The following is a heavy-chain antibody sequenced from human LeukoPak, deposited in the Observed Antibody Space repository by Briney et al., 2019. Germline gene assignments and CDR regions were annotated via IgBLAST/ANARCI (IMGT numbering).Heavy chain of an antibody. CDR2: INTNTGNP. CDR1: GYTFTSYA. V-gene: IGHV7-4-1*02. Sequence: ASVKGSCKASGYTFTSYAMNWLRQAPGQGLEWMGWINTNTGNPTYAQGFTGRFVFPLDTSVSTAYLQISSLKAEDTAVYYCAREILYSYGYEGFDYWGQGNLVTVSS. J-gene: IGHJ4*02. D-gene: IGHD5-18*01. CDR3: AREILYSYGYEGFDY.